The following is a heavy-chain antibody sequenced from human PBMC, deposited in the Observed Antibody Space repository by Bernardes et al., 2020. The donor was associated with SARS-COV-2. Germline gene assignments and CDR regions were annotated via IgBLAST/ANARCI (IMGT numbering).Heavy chain of an antibody. Sequence: GGPPTLSFVSFGFTFQIFGIPWVRQGPGRGVGWGGVISDDGSSKYYADSLGGRFTISKDNSKNTVYLQMNNLRSEDTASYYCAKVQAFFWIRPYNSGMDVWGRGTTVTVSS. CDR1: GFTFQIFG. D-gene: IGHD3-3*02. V-gene: IGHV3-30*18. J-gene: IGHJ6*02. CDR2: ISDDGSSK. CDR3: AKVQAFFWIRPYNSGMDV.